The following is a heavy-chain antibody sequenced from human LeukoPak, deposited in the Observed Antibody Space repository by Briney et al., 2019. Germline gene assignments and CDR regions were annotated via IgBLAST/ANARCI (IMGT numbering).Heavy chain of an antibody. J-gene: IGHJ4*02. D-gene: IGHD3-3*01. CDR2: IKSKTDGGTT. Sequence: GGSLRLSCAASGFIFSSYGMHWVRQAPGKGLEWVGPIKSKTDGGTTDYAAPVKGRFTISRDDSKNTLYLQMNSLKNDDTAVYYCTTDFYDFWSGPAQFDYWGQGTLVTVSS. V-gene: IGHV3-15*01. CDR1: GFIFSSYG. CDR3: TTDFYDFWSGPAQFDY.